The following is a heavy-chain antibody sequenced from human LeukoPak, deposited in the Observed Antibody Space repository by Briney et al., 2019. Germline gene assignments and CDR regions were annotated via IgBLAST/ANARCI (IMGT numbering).Heavy chain of an antibody. V-gene: IGHV4-4*07. J-gene: IGHJ4*02. D-gene: IGHD7-27*01. Sequence: SETLSLTCSVSGGSISNHYWSWIRQPAGKGLECIGRMYSSGSTYYNPSLKSRVTMSVDTSKNQFSLKLSSVTAADTAMYYCARDSHWGVPFDYWGQGTLVTVSS. CDR2: MYSSGST. CDR3: ARDSHWGVPFDY. CDR1: GGSISNHY.